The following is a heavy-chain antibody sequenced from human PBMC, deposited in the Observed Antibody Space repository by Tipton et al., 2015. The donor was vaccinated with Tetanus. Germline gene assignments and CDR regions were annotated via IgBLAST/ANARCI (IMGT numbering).Heavy chain of an antibody. D-gene: IGHD2/OR15-2a*01. CDR1: GDSISSGPYS. V-gene: IGHV4-31*03. Sequence: TLSLTCTVSGDSISSGPYSWSWLRQHPGKGLELIGYIYYSGTSYISPSLTRRVSIAVDTSRNQFSLNLTSVTVADSAVYFCARVSRRNFYFVYWGPGAQVTVSS. CDR3: ARVSRRNFYFVY. CDR2: IYYSGTS. J-gene: IGHJ4*02.